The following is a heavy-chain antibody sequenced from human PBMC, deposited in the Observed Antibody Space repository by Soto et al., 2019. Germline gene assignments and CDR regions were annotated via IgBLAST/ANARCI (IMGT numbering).Heavy chain of an antibody. CDR2: MNPNSGNT. J-gene: IGHJ6*04. D-gene: IGHD2-2*01. CDR1: GYTFTSYD. CDR3: ARGRYWVVVPAAKKYYYHYDMDV. V-gene: IGHV1-8*01. Sequence: GAAVKVSCKACGYTFTSYDINWVRQATGQGLEWMGWMNPNSGNTGYAQKFQGRVTMTRNTSISTAYMELSSLRSEDTAVYYCARGRYWVVVPAAKKYYYHYDMDVWGKGTTVTVSS.